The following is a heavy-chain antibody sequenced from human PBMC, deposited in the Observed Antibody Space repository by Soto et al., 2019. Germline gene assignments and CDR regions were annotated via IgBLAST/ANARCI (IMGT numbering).Heavy chain of an antibody. CDR2: ISYDGSNK. V-gene: IGHV3-30-3*01. CDR3: ARGPTTVTTF. CDR1: GFTFSSYA. J-gene: IGHJ4*02. Sequence: GGSLRLSCAASGFTFSSYAMHWVRQAPGKGLEWVAVISYDGSNKYYADSVKGRFTISRDNSKNTLYLQMNSLRAEDTAVYYCARGPTTVTTFWGQGTLVTVSS. D-gene: IGHD4-4*01.